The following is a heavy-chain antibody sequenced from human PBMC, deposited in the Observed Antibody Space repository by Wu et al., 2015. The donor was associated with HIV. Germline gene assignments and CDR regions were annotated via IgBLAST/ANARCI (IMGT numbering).Heavy chain of an antibody. CDR1: GYSFTNYG. J-gene: IGHJ5*02. Sequence: QVQLVQSGAEVKKPGSSVKVSCEASGYSFTNYGINWVRQAPGQGLECLGWISTYNGNTNYAQKFQGRVTMTTDTSTTTAYMELRSLRSDDTAVYYCARDGSLSALENWFDPWGQGTLVTVSS. CDR3: ARDGSLSALENWFDP. V-gene: IGHV1-18*01. CDR2: ISTYNGNT. D-gene: IGHD1-1*01.